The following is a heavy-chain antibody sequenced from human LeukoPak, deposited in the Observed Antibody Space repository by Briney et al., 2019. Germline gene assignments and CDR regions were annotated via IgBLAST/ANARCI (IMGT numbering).Heavy chain of an antibody. J-gene: IGHJ4*02. D-gene: IGHD5-24*01. Sequence: ASVKVSCKASGYTFTSYYMHWVRQAPGQGLEWMGIINPSGGSTSYAQKLQGRVTMTRDTSTSTVYMELSSLRSEDTAVYYCARDGEEMAIDYWGQGTLVTVSS. CDR3: ARDGEEMAIDY. CDR2: INPSGGST. V-gene: IGHV1-46*01. CDR1: GYTFTSYY.